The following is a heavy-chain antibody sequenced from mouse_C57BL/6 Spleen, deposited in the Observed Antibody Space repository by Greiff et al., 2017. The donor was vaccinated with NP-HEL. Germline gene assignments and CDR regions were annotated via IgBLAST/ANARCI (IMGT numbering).Heavy chain of an antibody. CDR2: IDPSDSYT. CDR1: GYTFTSYW. CDR3: ARINGSSYVGHWYFDV. J-gene: IGHJ1*03. Sequence: VQLQQPGAELVMPGASVKLSCKASGYTFTSYWMHWVKQRPGQGLEWIGEIDPSDSYTNYNQKFKGKSTLTVDKSSSTAYMQLSSLTSEDSAVYYCARINGSSYVGHWYFDVWGTGTTVTVSS. D-gene: IGHD1-1*01. V-gene: IGHV1-69*01.